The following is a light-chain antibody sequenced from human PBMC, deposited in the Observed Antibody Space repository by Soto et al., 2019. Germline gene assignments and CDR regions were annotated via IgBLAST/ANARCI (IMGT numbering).Light chain of an antibody. CDR1: QSVSSN. V-gene: IGKV3-20*01. CDR3: QQYDSSPRT. Sequence: EIVMTQSPATLSVSPGGRATLSCRASQSVSSNLAWYQQKPGQAPRLLIYRTSNRATGIPDRFSGSGSGTDFTLTISRLEPEDFAVYWCQQYDSSPRTFGQGTKVDIK. J-gene: IGKJ1*01. CDR2: RTS.